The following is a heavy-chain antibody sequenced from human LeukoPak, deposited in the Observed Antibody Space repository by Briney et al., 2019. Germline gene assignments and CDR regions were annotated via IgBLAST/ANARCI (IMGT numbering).Heavy chain of an antibody. D-gene: IGHD2-21*02. J-gene: IGHJ6*02. CDR2: IIPIFGTA. CDR1: GGTFSSYA. Sequence: TVKVSCKASGGTFSSYAISWVRQAPGQGLEWMGGIIPIFGTANYAQKFQGRVTITADESTSTAYMELSSLRSEDTAVYYCARTLVPTIHIGIVVVTAETEYYYYGMDVWGQGTTVTVSS. V-gene: IGHV1-69*13. CDR3: ARTLVPTIHIGIVVVTAETEYYYYGMDV.